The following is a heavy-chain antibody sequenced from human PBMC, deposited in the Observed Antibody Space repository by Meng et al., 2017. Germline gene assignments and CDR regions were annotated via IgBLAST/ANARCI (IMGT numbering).Heavy chain of an antibody. V-gene: IGHV3-23*01. Sequence: GESLKISCAASGFTFSSYAMSWVRQAPGKGLEWVSAISGSGGSTYYADSVKGRFTISRDNAKNSLYLQMNSLRAEDTAVYYCARDGSPGYSSGWYDYWGQRTLVTVSS. CDR3: ARDGSPGYSSGWYDY. D-gene: IGHD6-19*01. CDR1: GFTFSSYA. CDR2: ISGSGGST. J-gene: IGHJ4*02.